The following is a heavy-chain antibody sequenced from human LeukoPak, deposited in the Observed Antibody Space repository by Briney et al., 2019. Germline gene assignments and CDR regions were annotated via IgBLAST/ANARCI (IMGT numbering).Heavy chain of an antibody. Sequence: SQTLSLTCTVSGGSISSGGYYWSWIRQHPGKGLECIGYIYYSGSTYYNPSLKSRVTISVATSKTQFSLKLSYVTAADTAVYYCARDGGRYCSSTSCYPNWFDPWGQGTLVTVSS. J-gene: IGHJ5*02. CDR1: GGSISSGGYY. V-gene: IGHV4-31*03. D-gene: IGHD2-2*01. CDR2: IYYSGST. CDR3: ARDGGRYCSSTSCYPNWFDP.